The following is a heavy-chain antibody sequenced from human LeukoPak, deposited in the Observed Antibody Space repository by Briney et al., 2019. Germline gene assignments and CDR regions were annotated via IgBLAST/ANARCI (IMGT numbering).Heavy chain of an antibody. J-gene: IGHJ4*02. V-gene: IGHV5-51*01. CDR2: IYPGDSDT. D-gene: IGHD6-13*01. CDR1: GYSFTSYW. Sequence: GESLKISGKGSGYSFTSYWIGWVRQMPGKGLEWMGIIYPGDSDTRYSPSLQGQHTLSAHKSISTPYLQRSSLKASDTAMYYCARQGYIAAAGTIDYWGQGTLVTVSS. CDR3: ARQGYIAAAGTIDY.